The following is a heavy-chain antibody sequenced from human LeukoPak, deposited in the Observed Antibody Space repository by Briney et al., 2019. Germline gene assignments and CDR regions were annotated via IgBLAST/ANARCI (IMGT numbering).Heavy chain of an antibody. CDR3: ARGYYDILTGYSTVGPDY. D-gene: IGHD3-9*01. CDR2: INAGNGNT. CDR1: GYTFTSYA. Sequence: ASVKVSCKASGYTFTSYAMHWVRQAPGQRLEWMGWINAGNGNTKYSQKFQGRVTITRGTSASTAYMELSSLRSEDTAVYYCARGYYDILTGYSTVGPDYWGQGTLVTVSS. V-gene: IGHV1-3*01. J-gene: IGHJ4*02.